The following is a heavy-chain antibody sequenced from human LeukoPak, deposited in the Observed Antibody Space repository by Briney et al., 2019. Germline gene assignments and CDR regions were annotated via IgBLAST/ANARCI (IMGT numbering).Heavy chain of an antibody. Sequence: PGGSLRLSCAASGFTFSSYSMNWVRQAPGKGLEWVSYISSSSSTIYYADSVKGRFTTSRDNAKNSLYLQMNSLRAEDTAVYYCARETIYYGSGSYWNYWGQGTLVTVSS. V-gene: IGHV3-48*01. CDR1: GFTFSSYS. D-gene: IGHD3-10*01. J-gene: IGHJ4*02. CDR3: ARETIYYGSGSYWNY. CDR2: ISSSSSTI.